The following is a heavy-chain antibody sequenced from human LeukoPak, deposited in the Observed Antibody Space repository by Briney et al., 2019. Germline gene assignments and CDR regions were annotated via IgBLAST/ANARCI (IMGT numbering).Heavy chain of an antibody. Sequence: GGSLTLSCAASGFTFSSYAMSWVRQAPAKGLEWVSAISGSGGSTYYADSVKGRFTISRDNSKNTLYLQMTSLRAEDTAVYYCAKYPEGSGSYYWVYFDYWGQGTLVTVSS. J-gene: IGHJ4*02. CDR3: AKYPEGSGSYYWVYFDY. CDR2: ISGSGGST. D-gene: IGHD3-10*01. V-gene: IGHV3-23*01. CDR1: GFTFSSYA.